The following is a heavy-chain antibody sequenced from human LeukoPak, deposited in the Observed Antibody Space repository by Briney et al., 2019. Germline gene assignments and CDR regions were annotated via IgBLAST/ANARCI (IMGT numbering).Heavy chain of an antibody. J-gene: IGHJ4*02. V-gene: IGHV3-23*01. D-gene: IGHD3-16*02. CDR1: GFTFSSYA. CDR2: ISDTGRRT. Sequence: TGGSLRLSCAASGFTFSSYAMSWVRQAAGKGLEWVSGISDTGRRTYYTDSVKGRFTISRDDSKKTVYLQMNTLRAEDTAIYFCARHDSFIPYWGQGTLVTVSS. CDR3: ARHDSFIPY.